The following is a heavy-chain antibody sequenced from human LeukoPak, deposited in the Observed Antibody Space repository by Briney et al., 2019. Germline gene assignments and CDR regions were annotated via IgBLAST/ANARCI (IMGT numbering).Heavy chain of an antibody. D-gene: IGHD3-22*01. CDR3: VRGWGGYYFWFDP. V-gene: IGHV4-59*01. CDR2: IHYSGST. J-gene: IGHJ5*02. Sequence: SETLSLTCTVSGGSISGYYWSWIRQPPGKGLEWIGYIHYSGSTNYNPSLKSRVTISVDTSKIQFSLKLTSVTAADTAVYYCVRGWGGYYFWFDPWGQGTLVTVSP. CDR1: GGSISGYY.